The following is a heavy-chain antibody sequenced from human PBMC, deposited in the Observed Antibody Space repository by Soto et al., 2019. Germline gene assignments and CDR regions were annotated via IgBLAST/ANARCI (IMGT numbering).Heavy chain of an antibody. CDR3: AREPLLLIGSGELHD. D-gene: IGHD3-10*01. CDR2: IYYNGTT. J-gene: IGHJ4*02. Sequence: PSETLSLTCTVSGGSISSPNFYWSWIRQHPGKGLEWIGHIYYNGTTYYNPTLKSRVSISVDTSKNQFSLKLSSVTAADTAVYYFAREPLLLIGSGELHDCGLETPLTISS. V-gene: IGHV4-31*03. CDR1: GGSISSPNFY.